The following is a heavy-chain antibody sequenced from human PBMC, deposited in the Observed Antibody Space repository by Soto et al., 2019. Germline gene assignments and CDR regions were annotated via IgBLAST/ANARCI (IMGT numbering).Heavy chain of an antibody. Sequence: GESLKISCAASGFTFSSYAMSWVRQAPGKGLEWVSAISGSGGSTYYADSVKGRFTISRDNSKNTLYLQMNSLRAEDTAVYYCAKDRGRDQLLVDYYYYYGMDVWGQGTTVTVSS. CDR2: ISGSGGST. J-gene: IGHJ6*02. CDR1: GFTFSSYA. V-gene: IGHV3-23*01. D-gene: IGHD2-2*01. CDR3: AKDRGRDQLLVDYYYYYGMDV.